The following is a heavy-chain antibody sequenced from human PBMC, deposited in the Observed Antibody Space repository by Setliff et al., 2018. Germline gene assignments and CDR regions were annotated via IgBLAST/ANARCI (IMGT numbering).Heavy chain of an antibody. CDR2: IYQSGTT. J-gene: IGHJ4*02. CDR1: GESIRSNNW. Sequence: SETLSLTCTVSGESIRSNNWWNWVRQPPGKGLEWIGDIYQSGTTNNNPSLKSRVTISAGTSKNQFSLKLKSVTAADTAVYYCARAPGRNIRGDYWGQGALVTVSS. CDR3: ARAPGRNIRGDY. D-gene: IGHD3-10*01. V-gene: IGHV4-4*02.